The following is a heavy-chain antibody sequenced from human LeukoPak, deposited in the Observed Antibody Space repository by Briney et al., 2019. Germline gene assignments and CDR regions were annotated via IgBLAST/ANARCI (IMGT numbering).Heavy chain of an antibody. CDR3: ARESSVVRGVITDFDY. D-gene: IGHD3-10*01. V-gene: IGHV3-48*04. CDR1: GFTFSSYS. Sequence: GGSLRLSCAASGFTFSSYSMNWVRQAPGKGLEWVSYISSSSSTIYYADSVKGRFTISRDNAKNSLYLQMNSLRAEDTAVYYCARESSVVRGVITDFDYWGQGTLVTVSS. J-gene: IGHJ4*02. CDR2: ISSSSSTI.